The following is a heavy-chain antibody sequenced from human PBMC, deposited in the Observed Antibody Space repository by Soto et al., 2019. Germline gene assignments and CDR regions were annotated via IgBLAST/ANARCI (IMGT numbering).Heavy chain of an antibody. Sequence: PVGFLRLSWAGCGFTVSSHYMTWVRQAPGRGLEWVTFIHPSGDTFYADSVKGRFAISRDTSKNTLSLQMNSLRVEDTAVYYCTSGLDDAKIHHWGQGTLVTVSS. CDR3: TSGLDDAKIHH. CDR1: GFTVSSHY. J-gene: IGHJ1*01. V-gene: IGHV3-66*01. D-gene: IGHD1-1*01. CDR2: IHPSGDT.